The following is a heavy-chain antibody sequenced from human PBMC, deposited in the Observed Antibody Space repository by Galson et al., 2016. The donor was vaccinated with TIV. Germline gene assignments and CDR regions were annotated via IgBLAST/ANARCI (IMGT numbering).Heavy chain of an antibody. V-gene: IGHV6-1*01. J-gene: IGHJ3*01. CDR3: ARAAGRNGATCHATCESFDF. D-gene: IGHD3-10*01. CDR2: TYCRSRCYY. Sequence: CAISGDSVSSHSAAWNWIRQSPSRGLEWLGRTYCRSRCYYDYAVSVKSRITIESDTSKNQFSLQLNSVTPEDTAVYYCARAAGRNGATCHATCESFDFWGQGTKVTVSS. CDR1: GDSVSSHSAA.